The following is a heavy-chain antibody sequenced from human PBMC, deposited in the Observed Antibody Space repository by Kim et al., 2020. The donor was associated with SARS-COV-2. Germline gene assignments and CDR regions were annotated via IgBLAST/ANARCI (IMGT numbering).Heavy chain of an antibody. V-gene: IGHV3-74*01. J-gene: IGHJ1*01. CDR2: INSDGSSA. Sequence: GGSLRLSCSASAFIFNNYWMHWVRQAPGKGLEWVAQINSDGSSASYADSVEGRFTVSRDNARNTLHLQMNNLRVEDTGIYFCSSFVVEDHRGHGSVASV. D-gene: IGHD3-16*02. CDR1: AFIFNNYW. CDR3: SSFVVEDH.